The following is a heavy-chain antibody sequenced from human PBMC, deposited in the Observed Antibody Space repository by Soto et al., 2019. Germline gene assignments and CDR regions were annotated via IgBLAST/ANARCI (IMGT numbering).Heavy chain of an antibody. J-gene: IGHJ5*02. Sequence: PGESLKISCKGSGYSFTSYWSSWVRQMPGKGLEWMGRIDPSDSYTNYSPSFQGHVTISADKSISTAYLQWSSLKASDTAMYYCARYATYYFDSSGTTWFYTWAQGTLLTVSS. CDR2: IDPSDSYT. D-gene: IGHD3-22*01. CDR1: GYSFTSYW. V-gene: IGHV5-10-1*01. CDR3: ARYATYYFDSSGTTWFYT.